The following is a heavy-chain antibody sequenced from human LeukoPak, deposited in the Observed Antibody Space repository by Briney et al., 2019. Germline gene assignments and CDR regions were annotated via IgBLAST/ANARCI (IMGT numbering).Heavy chain of an antibody. CDR2: IDWDDDK. CDR3: ARTPYCGGDCYVDY. V-gene: IGHV2-70*04. CDR1: GFSLSTSGMR. D-gene: IGHD2-21*02. J-gene: IGHJ4*02. Sequence: SGPALVKPTQTLTLTCTFSGFSLSTSGMRVSWIRQPPGKALEWLARIDWDDDKFYSTSLKTRLTISKDTSKNQVVLTKTNMDPVDTATYYCARTPYCGGDCYVDYWGQGTLVTVSS.